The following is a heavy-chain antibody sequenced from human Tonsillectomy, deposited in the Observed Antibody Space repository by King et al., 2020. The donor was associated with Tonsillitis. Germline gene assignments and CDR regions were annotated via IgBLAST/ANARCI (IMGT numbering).Heavy chain of an antibody. CDR3: AIPYNW. D-gene: IGHD1-20*01. V-gene: IGHV3-7*01. Sequence: VQLVESGGGLVQPGGSLRLSCAASGFTFSSNWMIWFRQAPGEGLEWVANIKHDGSEKYYVDSVEGRFNISRDNAKNSLYLQMNSLRAEDTAMSDCAIPYNWWGQGPMVTVPS. CDR1: GFTFSSNW. CDR2: IKHDGSEK. J-gene: IGHJ3*01.